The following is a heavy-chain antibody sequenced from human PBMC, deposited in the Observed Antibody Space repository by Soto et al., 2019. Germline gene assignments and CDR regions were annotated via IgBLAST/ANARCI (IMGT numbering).Heavy chain of an antibody. CDR3: ARDPLTYSSGWYRGSYNWFDP. D-gene: IGHD6-19*01. Sequence: ASVKVSCKASGYTFTTYDISWVRQAPGQGLEWMGRISTYNGNTNYPQSLQGRLTMTTDTSTTTAYMELRNLRSDDTAVYYCARDPLTYSSGWYRGSYNWFDPWGQGTLVTVSS. J-gene: IGHJ5*02. V-gene: IGHV1-18*01. CDR2: ISTYNGNT. CDR1: GYTFTTYD.